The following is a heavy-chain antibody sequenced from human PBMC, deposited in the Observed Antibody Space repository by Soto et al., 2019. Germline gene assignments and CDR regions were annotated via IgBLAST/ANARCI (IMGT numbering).Heavy chain of an antibody. CDR2: ISYDGSNK. CDR1: GFTFSSYG. V-gene: IGHV3-30*18. CDR3: AKDLLTSDDYYYGMDV. J-gene: IGHJ6*02. Sequence: PGGSLRLSCAASGFTFSSYGMHWVRQAPGKGLEWVAVISYDGSNKYYADSVKGRFTISRDNSKNTLYLQMNSLRAEDTAVYYCAKDLLTSDDYYYGMDVWGQGTTVTV.